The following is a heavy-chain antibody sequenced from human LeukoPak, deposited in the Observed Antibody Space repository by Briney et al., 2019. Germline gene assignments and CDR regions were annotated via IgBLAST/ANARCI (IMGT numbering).Heavy chain of an antibody. CDR1: GGSFSGYY. CDR3: ARLGFGESS. J-gene: IGHJ5*02. Sequence: PSETLSLTCAVYGGSFSGYYWSWIRQPPGKGLEWIGEINHSGSTNYNPSLKSRVTISVDTSKNQFSLKLSSVTAADTAVYYCARLGFGESSWGQGTLVTVSS. CDR2: INHSGST. V-gene: IGHV4-34*01. D-gene: IGHD3-10*01.